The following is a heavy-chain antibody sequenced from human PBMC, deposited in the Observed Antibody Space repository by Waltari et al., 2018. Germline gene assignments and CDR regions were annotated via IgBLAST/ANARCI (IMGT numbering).Heavy chain of an antibody. Sequence: QVQLVQSGAEVKQPGSSMKVSCKASGDTFRRYAISWVRQAPGQGLEWMGGINPFLGKTNYAQKFQGRATMTADEPTSTAYVELRSLKSEDTAVYFCARSYYYDRRANYPSLGAFDSWGQGTLVTVAS. CDR2: INPFLGKT. CDR1: GDTFRRYA. CDR3: ARSYYYDRRANYPSLGAFDS. V-gene: IGHV1-69*12. D-gene: IGHD3-22*01. J-gene: IGHJ4*02.